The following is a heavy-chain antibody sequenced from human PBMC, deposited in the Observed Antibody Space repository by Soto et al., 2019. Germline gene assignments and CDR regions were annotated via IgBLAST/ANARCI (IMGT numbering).Heavy chain of an antibody. V-gene: IGHV1-46*03. CDR1: GYTFTSYY. D-gene: IGHD3-10*01. CDR3: ARSTSYGSGSYYNRASNWFDP. Sequence: ASVKVSCKASGYTFTSYYMHWVRQAPGQGLEWMGIINPSGGSTSYAQKFQGRVTMTRDTSTSTVYMELSSLRSEDTAVYYCARSTSYGSGSYYNRASNWFDPWAQRTLVTVSS. CDR2: INPSGGST. J-gene: IGHJ5*02.